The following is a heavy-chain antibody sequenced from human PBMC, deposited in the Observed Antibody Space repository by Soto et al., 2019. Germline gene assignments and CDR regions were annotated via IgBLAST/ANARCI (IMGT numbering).Heavy chain of an antibody. D-gene: IGHD4-17*01. CDR2: ISWNSGQL. CDR3: AKDKSTGEYSYYRYMDV. Sequence: EVLLVESGGGLVQPDRPLRLSCEASGCNFGNYAMHWVRQVPGKGLEWVSAISWNSGQLDYADSVRGRFTISRDNGKNSLYREMNSLRPDDTALYFCAKDKSTGEYSYYRYMDVWGRGTTVIVSS. V-gene: IGHV3-9*01. CDR1: GCNFGNYA. J-gene: IGHJ6*03.